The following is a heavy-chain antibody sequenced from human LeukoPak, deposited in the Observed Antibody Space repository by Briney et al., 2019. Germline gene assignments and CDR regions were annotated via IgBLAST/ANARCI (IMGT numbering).Heavy chain of an antibody. CDR2: IYDSGST. J-gene: IGHJ4*02. Sequence: NSSETLSLTCTVSGGSIRSSYYYWGWIRQPPGKGLEWIGSIYDSGSTYYNPSLKSRVTISIDKSKNQFSLEVTSVTAADTAIYYCARDLAVAGTNYFDFWGQGVLVTVSS. D-gene: IGHD6-19*01. CDR3: ARDLAVAGTNYFDF. V-gene: IGHV4-39*07. CDR1: GGSIRSSYYY.